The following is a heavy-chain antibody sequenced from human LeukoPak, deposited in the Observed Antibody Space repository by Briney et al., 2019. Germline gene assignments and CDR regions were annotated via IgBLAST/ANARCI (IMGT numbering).Heavy chain of an antibody. Sequence: SETLSLTCTVSGGSISSYHWSWIRQPPGKGLEWIGYIYYSGSTNYNPSLKSRVTISVDTSKNQFSLKLGSVTAADTAVYYCARDRYCSGGSCYSAFHAFDIWGQGTMVTVSS. V-gene: IGHV4-59*01. CDR1: GGSISSYH. CDR3: ARDRYCSGGSCYSAFHAFDI. CDR2: IYYSGST. J-gene: IGHJ3*02. D-gene: IGHD2-15*01.